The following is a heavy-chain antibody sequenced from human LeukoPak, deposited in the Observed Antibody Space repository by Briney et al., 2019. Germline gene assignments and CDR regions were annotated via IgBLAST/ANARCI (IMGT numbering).Heavy chain of an antibody. J-gene: IGHJ5*02. D-gene: IGHD3-22*01. CDR2: IYYSGST. CDR1: GGSISSYY. Sequence: PSETLSLTCTVSGGSISSYYWSWIRQPPGKGLEWIGYIYYSGSTNYNPSLKSRVTISVDTSKNQFSLKLSSVTAADTAVYYCARGYDSSGYRNWFDPWGQGTLVTVSS. CDR3: ARGYDSSGYRNWFDP. V-gene: IGHV4-59*01.